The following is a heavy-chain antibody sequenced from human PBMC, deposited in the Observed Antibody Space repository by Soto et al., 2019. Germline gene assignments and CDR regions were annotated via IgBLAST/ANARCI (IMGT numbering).Heavy chain of an antibody. CDR1: DYTFTNYY. Sequence: QVQLVQSGAAVKKPGASVRVSCKSFDYTFTNYYINWVRLAPGQGVEWMGWMNPNSGGTGDAQQFQGGVTMTRSTSISTAYMALTSLRSEDTAVDYCARRNYDILNGGVYMDVWGKGTTVTVSS. J-gene: IGHJ6*03. D-gene: IGHD3-9*01. CDR2: MNPNSGGT. V-gene: IGHV1-8*01. CDR3: ARRNYDILNGGVYMDV.